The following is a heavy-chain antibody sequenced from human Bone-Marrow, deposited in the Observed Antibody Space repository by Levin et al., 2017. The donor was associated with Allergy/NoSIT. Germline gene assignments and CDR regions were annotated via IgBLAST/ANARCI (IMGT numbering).Heavy chain of an antibody. CDR3: ARHIAVAGNDGFDI. CDR1: GYSFTNYW. V-gene: IGHV5-51*01. J-gene: IGHJ3*02. CDR2: IYPGDSDT. Sequence: NPGGSLRLSCKASGYSFTNYWIGWVRQMPGKGLEWMASIYPGDSDTRYSPSFQGHVTILADKSIGTAYLQWSSLKASDTAMYYCARHIAVAGNDGFDIWGQGTKVTVSS. D-gene: IGHD6-13*01.